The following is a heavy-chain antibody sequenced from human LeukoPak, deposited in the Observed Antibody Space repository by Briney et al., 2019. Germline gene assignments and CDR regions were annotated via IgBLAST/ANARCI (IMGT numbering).Heavy chain of an antibody. CDR3: ARGEDYGEANWFDP. Sequence: SQTLSLTCTVSGGSISSGSYYWSWIWQPAGKGLEWIGRIYTSGSTNYNPSLKSRVTISVDTSKNQFSLKLSSVTAADTAVYYCARGEDYGEANWFDPWGQGTLVTVSS. V-gene: IGHV4-61*02. D-gene: IGHD4-17*01. CDR1: GGSISSGSYY. CDR2: IYTSGST. J-gene: IGHJ5*02.